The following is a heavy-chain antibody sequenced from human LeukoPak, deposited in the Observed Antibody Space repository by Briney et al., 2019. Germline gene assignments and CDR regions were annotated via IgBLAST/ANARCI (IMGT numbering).Heavy chain of an antibody. CDR1: GFTFSDDA. Sequence: PGGSLRLSCAAAGFTFSDDAISWVRQAPGKGLEWVSLISGNGGNTYYADSVKCRFTFSRDNSKNTLYLHMSRLRAEDPAVYYCERRYGSQTYYTPLFDYWGQGPLVTVSS. D-gene: IGHD3-10*01. J-gene: IGHJ4*02. V-gene: IGHV3-23*01. CDR2: ISGNGGNT. CDR3: ERRYGSQTYYTPLFDY.